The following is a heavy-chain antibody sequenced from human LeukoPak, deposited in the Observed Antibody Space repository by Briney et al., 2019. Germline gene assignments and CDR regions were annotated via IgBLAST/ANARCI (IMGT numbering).Heavy chain of an antibody. CDR3: ATSDSSGWFDY. V-gene: IGHV3-23*01. Sequence: QSGGSLRLSCAASGFTFSSYGMSWVRQAPGKGLEWVSAISGSGGSTYYADSVKGRFTISRDNSKNTLYLQMNSLRAEDTAVYYCATSDSSGWFDYWGQGTLVTVSS. D-gene: IGHD6-19*01. CDR2: ISGSGGST. CDR1: GFTFSSYG. J-gene: IGHJ4*02.